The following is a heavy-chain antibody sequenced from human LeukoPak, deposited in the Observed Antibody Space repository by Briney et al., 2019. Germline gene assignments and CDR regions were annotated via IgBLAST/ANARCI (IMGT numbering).Heavy chain of an antibody. V-gene: IGHV1-69*05. CDR3: ARFGGSYDFWSGYTQYYYYYMDV. J-gene: IGHJ6*03. Sequence: GASVKVSCKASGGTFSSYAISWVRQAPGQGLEWMGRIIPIFGTANYAQKFQGRVTITTDESTSTAYMELSGLRSEDTAVYYCARFGGSYDFWSGYTQYYYYYMDVWGKGTTVTVSS. CDR1: GGTFSSYA. CDR2: IIPIFGTA. D-gene: IGHD3-3*01.